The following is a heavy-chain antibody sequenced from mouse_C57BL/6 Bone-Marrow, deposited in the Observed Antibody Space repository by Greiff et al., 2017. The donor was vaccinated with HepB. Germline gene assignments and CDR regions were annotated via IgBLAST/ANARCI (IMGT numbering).Heavy chain of an antibody. CDR1: GFTFSDYG. CDR3: ARGVYYYGSPWYFDV. D-gene: IGHD1-1*01. V-gene: IGHV5-15*01. J-gene: IGHJ1*03. CDR2: ISNLAYSI. Sequence: DVHLVESGGGLVQPGGSLKLSCAASGFTFSDYGMAWVRQAPRKGPEWVAFISNLAYSIYYADTVTGRFTISRENAKNTLYLEMSSLRSEDTAMYYCARGVYYYGSPWYFDVWGTGTTVTVSS.